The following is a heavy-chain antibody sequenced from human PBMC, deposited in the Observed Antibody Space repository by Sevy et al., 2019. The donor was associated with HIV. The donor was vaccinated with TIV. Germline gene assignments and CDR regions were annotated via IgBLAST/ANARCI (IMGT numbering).Heavy chain of an antibody. CDR3: ARDTIITMTAWGAFDI. J-gene: IGHJ3*02. Sequence: GGCLRLSCAASGFTFSSYEMNWVRQAPGKGLEWVSYISSGGGTIYYADSVKGRFTISRDNAKNSLYLQMNSLRAEDTAVYYCARDTIITMTAWGAFDIWGQGTMVTVSS. D-gene: IGHD3-22*01. CDR2: ISSGGGTI. CDR1: GFTFSSYE. V-gene: IGHV3-48*03.